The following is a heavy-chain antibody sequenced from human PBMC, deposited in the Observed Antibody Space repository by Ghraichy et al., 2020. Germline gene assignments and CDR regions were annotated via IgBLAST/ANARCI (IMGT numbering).Heavy chain of an antibody. CDR1: GGSISSDTYL. D-gene: IGHD1-1*01. V-gene: IGHV4-39*01. CDR2: VSYSGST. J-gene: IGHJ5*02. Sequence: SETLSLTCTVSGGSISSDTYLWGWIRQPPGKELQWLGSVSYSGSTYFNPSLRSRVTIFVDTSKNQFSLDLNSVTAADTAVYYCARHRQYVEWFDPWGQGTLVTVSS. CDR3: ARHRQYVEWFDP.